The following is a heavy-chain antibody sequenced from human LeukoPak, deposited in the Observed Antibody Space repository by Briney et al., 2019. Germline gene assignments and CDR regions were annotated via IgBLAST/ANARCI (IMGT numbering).Heavy chain of an antibody. D-gene: IGHD4-17*01. Sequence: GGSLRLSCAASGFTFSSYGMHRVRQAPGKGLEWVAVISYDGTNKYYADSVKGRFTISRDNSKNTLYLQMNSLRAEDTAVYYCAKDASPTVTTAYWYFDLWGRGTLVTVSP. V-gene: IGHV3-30*18. CDR2: ISYDGTNK. J-gene: IGHJ2*01. CDR1: GFTFSSYG. CDR3: AKDASPTVTTAYWYFDL.